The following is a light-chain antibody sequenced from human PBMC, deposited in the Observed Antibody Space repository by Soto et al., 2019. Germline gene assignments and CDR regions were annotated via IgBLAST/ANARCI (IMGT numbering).Light chain of an antibody. CDR2: EGI. V-gene: IGLV2-23*01. CDR3: CSYTGSSTS. CDR1: SSDVGSYNL. J-gene: IGLJ3*02. Sequence: QSVLTQPASESGSPGQSITMSCAGASSDVGSYNLVSWYQQYPGKAPKLIIYEGIKRPSGVSNRFSGSGSGNTASLTMSGHQAEDAADYYCCSYTGSSTSFGGGTKVTVL.